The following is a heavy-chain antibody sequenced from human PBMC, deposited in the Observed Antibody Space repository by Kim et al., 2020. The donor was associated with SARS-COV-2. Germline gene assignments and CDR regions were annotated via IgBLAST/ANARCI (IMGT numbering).Heavy chain of an antibody. V-gene: IGHV3-53*01. Sequence: GGSLRLSCAASGFTVSSNYMSWVRQAPGKGLEWVSVISSGGRTYYADSMKGRFTISRDTSKNTLYLQMNSLRGEDTAVYYCASRYSSGWYDYWGQGTLVTVSS. D-gene: IGHD6-19*01. CDR3: ASRYSSGWYDY. CDR2: ISSGGRT. CDR1: GFTVSSNY. J-gene: IGHJ4*02.